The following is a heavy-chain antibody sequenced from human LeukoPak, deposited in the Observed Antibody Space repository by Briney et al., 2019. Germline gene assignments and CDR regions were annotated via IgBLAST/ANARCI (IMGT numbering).Heavy chain of an antibody. CDR3: TTGQPKPDDTY. J-gene: IGHJ4*02. CDR1: GFIFNDAW. V-gene: IGHV3-15*01. D-gene: IGHD3-9*01. Sequence: PGGSLRLSCVGSGFIFNDAWMSWVRQAPGKGLEWVGRIKRQTEGGTTDYGAPVKGRFTISRDDSKNTLYLQMNTLQTEDTAVYYCTTGQPKPDDTYCGEASLVTVSS. CDR2: IKRQTEGGTT.